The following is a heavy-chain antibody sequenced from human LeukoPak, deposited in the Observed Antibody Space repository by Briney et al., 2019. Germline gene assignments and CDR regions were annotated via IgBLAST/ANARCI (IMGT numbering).Heavy chain of an antibody. V-gene: IGHV1-2*02. Sequence: ASVKVSCKASGYTFTGYYMHWVRQAPGQGLEWMGWINPNSGGTNYAQKFQGRVTMTRDTSISTAYMELSRLRSDDTAVYYCATAGWELPSYYTLDAFDIWGQGTMVTVSS. CDR2: INPNSGGT. CDR3: ATAGWELPSYYTLDAFDI. J-gene: IGHJ3*02. CDR1: GYTFTGYY. D-gene: IGHD1-26*01.